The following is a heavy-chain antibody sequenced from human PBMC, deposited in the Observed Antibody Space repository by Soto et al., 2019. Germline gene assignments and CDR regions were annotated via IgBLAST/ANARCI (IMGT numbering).Heavy chain of an antibody. V-gene: IGHV3-23*01. J-gene: IGHJ4*02. CDR1: GFTFSSYA. CDR3: ARGSAYSDYDLEY. D-gene: IGHD4-17*01. CDR2: VSGTGGSA. Sequence: GGSLRLSFAASGFTFSSYAMTWVRQSPGKGLEWVSGVSGTGGSAYYADSVKGRFTISRDKSTNTLYLHMNSLRAEDTAVYYCARGSAYSDYDLEYWGQGTLVTVSS.